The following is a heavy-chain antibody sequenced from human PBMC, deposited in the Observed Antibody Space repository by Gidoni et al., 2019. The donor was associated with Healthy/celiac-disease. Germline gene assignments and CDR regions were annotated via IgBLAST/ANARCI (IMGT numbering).Heavy chain of an antibody. V-gene: IGHV3-9*01. CDR2: ISCNSGSI. D-gene: IGHD3-16*02. CDR3: AKAITLNYDYIWGSYPAFDP. Sequence: EVQLVESGGGLVQPGRSLRLSWAASGCAFDDDAMDWVRQAPGKGLEWVSCISCNSGSIGYADSVKGRFTISRDNAKNSLYLQMNSLRAEDTALYYCAKAITLNYDYIWGSYPAFDPWGQGTLVTVSS. J-gene: IGHJ5*02. CDR1: GCAFDDDA.